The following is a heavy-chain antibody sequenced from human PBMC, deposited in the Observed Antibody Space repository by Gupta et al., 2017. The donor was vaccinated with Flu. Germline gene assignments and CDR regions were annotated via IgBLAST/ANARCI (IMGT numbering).Heavy chain of an antibody. V-gene: IGHV4-39*01. CDR3: ARSIRDYDILTPPYYFDY. D-gene: IGHD3-9*01. CDR2: IYYSGST. Sequence: QLQLQASGPGLVKPSETLSLTCTVSGGSISSSSYYWGWIRQPPGKGLEWIGRIYYSGSTYYNPSLKSRVTISVDTSKNQFSLKLSSVTAADTAVYYCARSIRDYDILTPPYYFDYWGQGTLVTVSS. CDR1: GGSISSSSYY. J-gene: IGHJ4*02.